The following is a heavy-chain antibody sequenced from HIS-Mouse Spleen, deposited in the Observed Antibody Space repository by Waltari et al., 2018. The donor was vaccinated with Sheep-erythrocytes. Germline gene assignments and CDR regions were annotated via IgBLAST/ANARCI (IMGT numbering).Heavy chain of an antibody. Sequence: QVQLVQSGAEVKKPGASVKVSCKASGYTFTGYYMHWVRQAPGQGLEWMGWINPNRGDTSISTAYMELSRLRSDDTAVYYCARGYCSSTSCYGYFQHWGQGTLVTVSS. CDR1: GYTFTGYY. CDR2: INPNRG. D-gene: IGHD2-2*01. J-gene: IGHJ1*01. V-gene: IGHV1-2*02. CDR3: ARGYCSSTSCYGYFQH.